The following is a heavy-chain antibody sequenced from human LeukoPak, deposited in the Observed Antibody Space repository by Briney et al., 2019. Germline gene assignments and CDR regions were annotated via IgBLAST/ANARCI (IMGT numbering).Heavy chain of an antibody. CDR1: GYTFTGYY. CDR3: VRGDAAMVPDDAFDI. V-gene: IGHV1-2*02. J-gene: IGHJ3*02. CDR2: INPNSGGT. D-gene: IGHD5-18*01. Sequence: ASVKVSCKASGYTFTGYYMHWVRQAPGQGLEWMGCINPNSGGTNYAQKFQGRVTMTRDTSNSTAYMELSRLRSDDTAVYYCVRGDAAMVPDDAFDIRGQGTMVTVSS.